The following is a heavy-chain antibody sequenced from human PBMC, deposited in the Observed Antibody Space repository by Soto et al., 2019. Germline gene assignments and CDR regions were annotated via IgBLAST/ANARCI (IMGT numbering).Heavy chain of an antibody. CDR1: GGTFRTSA. Sequence: QVQLVQSGAEVKKPGSSVKVSCKTSGGTFRTSAISWVRHAPGQGLEWMGGIMPVFPTPDYAQKFQGRVTITADESTSTADMELSSLRSEDTAVYYCARDKDRQQLGGNYYYIMDVWGQGTTVTVSS. J-gene: IGHJ6*01. CDR3: ARDKDRQQLGGNYYYIMDV. D-gene: IGHD3-3*02. V-gene: IGHV1-69*12. CDR2: IMPVFPTP.